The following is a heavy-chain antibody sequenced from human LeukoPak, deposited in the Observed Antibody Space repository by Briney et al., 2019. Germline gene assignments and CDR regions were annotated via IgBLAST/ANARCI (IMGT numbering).Heavy chain of an antibody. V-gene: IGHV3-23*01. Sequence: GGSRGPSWQASGFTFTTYAMSWVRQAPGKGLEWVSAISGGGATSYYADSVEGRFTISRDNSKNTLYLQMNSLRAEDTAIYYCAKDGSSGIAATADAFDIWGQGTMVTVSS. CDR2: ISGGGATS. CDR1: GFTFTTYA. D-gene: IGHD6-13*01. CDR3: AKDGSSGIAATADAFDI. J-gene: IGHJ3*02.